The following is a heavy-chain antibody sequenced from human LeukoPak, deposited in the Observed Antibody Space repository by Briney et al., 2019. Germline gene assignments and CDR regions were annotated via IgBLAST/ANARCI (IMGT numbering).Heavy chain of an antibody. V-gene: IGHV5-51*01. CDR1: GGTFSSYA. CDR3: ARIVVVPAAIFARTYYFDY. J-gene: IGHJ4*02. CDR2: IYPGDSDT. D-gene: IGHD2-2*01. Sequence: KVSCKASGGTFSSYAITWVRQMPGKGLEWMGIIYPGDSDTRYSPSYQGQVTISADKSISTAYLQWSSLKASDTAMYYCARIVVVPAAIFARTYYFDYWGQGTLVTVSS.